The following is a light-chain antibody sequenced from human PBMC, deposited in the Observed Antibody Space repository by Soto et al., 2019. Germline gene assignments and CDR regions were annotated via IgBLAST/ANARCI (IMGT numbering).Light chain of an antibody. CDR1: QGITNR. Sequence: DIQMTQSPSSVSASVGDRVTITCRASQGITNRLAWYQQKPGKAPKFMIYEASSLQSGVPSRISGSVSGTDGTLTISSLKTEDGTTYYCQQANSFPITFGQGTRLEIK. CDR3: QQANSFPIT. CDR2: EAS. V-gene: IGKV1D-12*01. J-gene: IGKJ5*01.